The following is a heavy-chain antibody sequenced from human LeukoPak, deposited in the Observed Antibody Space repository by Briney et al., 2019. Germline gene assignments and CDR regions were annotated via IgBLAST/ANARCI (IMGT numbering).Heavy chain of an antibody. CDR1: GGSISSSSYY. Sequence: PSETLSLTCTVSGGSISSSSYYWGWIRQPPGKGLEWIGSIYYSGSTYYNPSLKSRVTISVDTSKNQFSLKLSSVTAADTAVYYCARGGQGSSWYLGWFDPWGQGTLVTVSS. CDR3: ARGGQGSSWYLGWFDP. D-gene: IGHD6-13*01. J-gene: IGHJ5*02. V-gene: IGHV4-39*07. CDR2: IYYSGST.